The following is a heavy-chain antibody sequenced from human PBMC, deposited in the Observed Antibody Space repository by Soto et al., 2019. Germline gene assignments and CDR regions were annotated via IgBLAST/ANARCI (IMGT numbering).Heavy chain of an antibody. V-gene: IGHV1-69*01. CDR2: IIPIFDST. J-gene: IGHJ5*02. D-gene: IGHD3-10*01. CDR1: GDAFSSYV. CDR3: ARGGPYGSGRQFDP. Sequence: QVQLVQSGTEVKKTGSSVKVSCHQASGDAFSSYVISWLRQVPGQGLEWVGGIIPIFDSTDYSQKFQGRVTITADESTRTAYMEMRGLRLDDSAVYYCARGGPYGSGRQFDPWGQGTLVTVSS.